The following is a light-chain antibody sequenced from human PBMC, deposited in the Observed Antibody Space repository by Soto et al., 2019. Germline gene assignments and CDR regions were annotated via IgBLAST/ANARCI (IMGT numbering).Light chain of an antibody. CDR3: PNYTNVPA. Sequence: DIQMTQSPSSLSASVGDRVTITCRASQGISNSLAWYQQIPVKVPKLLISAASTLQSGVPSRFSGSRSGTALTRTISSLQAEDVATDDCPNYTNVPAFGGGTKVESK. V-gene: IGKV1-27*01. CDR1: QGISNS. J-gene: IGKJ4*01. CDR2: AAS.